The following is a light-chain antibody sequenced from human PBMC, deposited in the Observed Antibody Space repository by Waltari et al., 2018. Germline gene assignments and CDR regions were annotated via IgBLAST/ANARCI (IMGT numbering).Light chain of an antibody. CDR3: QQYDNLPIT. CDR2: DAS. CDR1: QDISNY. J-gene: IGKJ5*01. Sequence: DTQMTQSPSSLSASVGDRVTINCRASQDISNYLTWYQQKPGSAPKLLIYDASNLDTRVSSRFSGSGSGTDFTFAISSLQPEDIATYYCQQYDNLPITFGQGTRLEIK. V-gene: IGKV1-33*01.